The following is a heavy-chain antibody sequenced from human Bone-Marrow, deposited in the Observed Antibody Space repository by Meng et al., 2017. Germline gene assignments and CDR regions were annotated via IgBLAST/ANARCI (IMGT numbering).Heavy chain of an antibody. CDR2: INHSGST. V-gene: IGHV4-34*01. CDR1: GGSFSGYY. Sequence: QVRLQQWGAGQLKPSETLSLTCAVYGGSFSGYYWSWIRQPPGKGLEWIGEINHSGSTNYNPSLESRATISVDTSQNNLSLKLSSVTAADSAVYYCARGPTTMAHDFDYWGQGTLVTVSS. CDR3: ARGPTTMAHDFDY. J-gene: IGHJ4*02. D-gene: IGHD4-11*01.